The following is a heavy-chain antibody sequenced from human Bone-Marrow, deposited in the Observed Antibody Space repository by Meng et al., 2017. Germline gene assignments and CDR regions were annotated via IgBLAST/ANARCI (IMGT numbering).Heavy chain of an antibody. CDR2: IGTAGDT. D-gene: IGHD3-16*01. Sequence: VQLVGSGGGLVQPGGSLGLSCAASGFTFSSYDMHWVRQATGKGLEWVSAIGTAGDTYYPGSVKGRFTISRENAKNSLYLQMNSLRAGDTAVYYCARGRRQNTPWGPFDYWGQGTLVTVSS. J-gene: IGHJ4*02. CDR3: ARGRRQNTPWGPFDY. V-gene: IGHV3-13*01. CDR1: GFTFSSYD.